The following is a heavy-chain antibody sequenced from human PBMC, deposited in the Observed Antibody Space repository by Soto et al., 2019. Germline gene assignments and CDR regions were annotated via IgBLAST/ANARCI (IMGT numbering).Heavy chain of an antibody. CDR1: GFTFSSYA. CDR2: TSYDGTNH. D-gene: IGHD2-15*01. J-gene: IGHJ6*02. V-gene: IGHV3-30-3*01. CDR3: AREMAAPRDYCYGMDV. Sequence: QVQLVESGGGVVQPGRSLRLSCAASGFTFSSYAMHWVRQAPGKGLEWVVVTSYDGTNHYYADSVEGRFTISKDNSKNTLNLQMNSLRAEDTAVYYCAREMAAPRDYCYGMDVWGQGTTVTVSS.